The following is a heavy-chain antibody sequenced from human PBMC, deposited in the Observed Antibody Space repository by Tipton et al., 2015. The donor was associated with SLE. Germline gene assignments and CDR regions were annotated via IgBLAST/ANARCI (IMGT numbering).Heavy chain of an antibody. J-gene: IGHJ4*02. CDR1: GGSIRSYY. Sequence: TLSLTCSVSGGSIRSYYWSWIRQPPGKGLEWIGLIYYSGNTNYNPSLKSRVTISVDTSKNQFSLKLSSVTAADTAVFYCATSRDFWSGYPYYFDYWGQGTLVSVSS. V-gene: IGHV4-59*01. CDR2: IYYSGNT. CDR3: ATSRDFWSGYPYYFDY. D-gene: IGHD3-3*01.